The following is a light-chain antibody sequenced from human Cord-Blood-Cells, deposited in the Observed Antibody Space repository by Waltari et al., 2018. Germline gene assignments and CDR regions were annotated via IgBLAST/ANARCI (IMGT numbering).Light chain of an antibody. CDR2: DVS. V-gene: IGLV2-14*01. CDR3: SSYTSSNYV. J-gene: IGLJ1*01. Sequence: QSALTQPASVSGSPGQSITISCPGTSSDVGGYNYVSWYQQHPGKAPKLMIYDVSNRPSGVSNRFSGSKSGNTASLTISGLQAEDEADYYCSSYTSSNYVFGTGTKVTVL. CDR1: SSDVGGYNY.